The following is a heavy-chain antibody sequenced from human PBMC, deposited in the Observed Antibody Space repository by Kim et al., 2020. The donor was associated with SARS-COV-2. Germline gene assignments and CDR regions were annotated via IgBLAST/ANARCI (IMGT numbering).Heavy chain of an antibody. Sequence: YTPSLKSRVTISVATSKNQFSRKLSSVTAADTAVYYCARSGTVTTFSFDYWGQGTLVTVSS. V-gene: IGHV4-34*01. CDR3: ARSGTVTTFSFDY. D-gene: IGHD4-17*01. J-gene: IGHJ4*02.